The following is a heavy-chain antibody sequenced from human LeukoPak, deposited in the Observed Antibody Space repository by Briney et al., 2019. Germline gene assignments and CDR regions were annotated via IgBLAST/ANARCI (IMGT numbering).Heavy chain of an antibody. J-gene: IGHJ4*02. CDR3: ARDRGDYYDSSGYYWGLWDY. V-gene: IGHV3-7*01. CDR2: IKQDGSEK. CDR1: GFTFSSYW. D-gene: IGHD3-22*01. Sequence: GGSLRLSCAASGFTFSSYWMSWVRQAPGKGLEWVANIKQDGSEKYYVDSVKGRFTISRDNAKNSLYLQMNSLRAEDTAVYYCARDRGDYYDSSGYYWGLWDYWGQGTLVTVSS.